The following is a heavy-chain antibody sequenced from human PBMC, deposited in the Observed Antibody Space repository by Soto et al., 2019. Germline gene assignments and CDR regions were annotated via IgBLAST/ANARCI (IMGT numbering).Heavy chain of an antibody. J-gene: IGHJ4*02. CDR3: ATRGTRWLQSPFDY. CDR1: GYTLTDLA. Sequence: QVLVVQSGAEVKKPGASVKVSCKVSGYTLTDLAMHWVRQAPGKGLEWVGGFDPEDGETIYAQKFQGRVTMTEDTSTDTAYMELSSLRSEDTAVYYCATRGTRWLQSPFDYWGQGTLVTVSS. D-gene: IGHD1-1*01. CDR2: FDPEDGET. V-gene: IGHV1-24*01.